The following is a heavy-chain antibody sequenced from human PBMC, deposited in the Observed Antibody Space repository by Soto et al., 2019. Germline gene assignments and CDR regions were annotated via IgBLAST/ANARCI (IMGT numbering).Heavy chain of an antibody. Sequence: QVQLVESGGGLVKPGGSLRLSCAASGFTFSDYYMSWLRQAPGKGLEWVSYISSSGSTIYYADSVKGRFTISRDNAKNSRYMQMNSLRAEDTAVYYCARADTIVGVAYYYYYYMDVLGKGTTVTVSS. V-gene: IGHV3-11*01. CDR2: ISSSGSTI. CDR3: ARADTIVGVAYYYYYYMDV. CDR1: GFTFSDYY. J-gene: IGHJ6*03. D-gene: IGHD3-3*01.